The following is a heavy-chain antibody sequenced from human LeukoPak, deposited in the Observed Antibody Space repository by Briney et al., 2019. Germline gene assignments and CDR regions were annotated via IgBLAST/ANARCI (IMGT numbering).Heavy chain of an antibody. CDR1: RGSISGSIRSYY. J-gene: IGHJ4*02. Sequence: SETLSLTCTVSRGSISGSIRSYYWSWLRQPPGKGLEWIGYISSSGSVNDNPSLRSRVTISVDTSKNPFFLSLSSVSAADTAVYYCARIPLGYSGAYYFDYWGQGTLVTVSP. V-gene: IGHV4-4*09. CDR2: ISSSGSV. D-gene: IGHD5-12*01. CDR3: ARIPLGYSGAYYFDY.